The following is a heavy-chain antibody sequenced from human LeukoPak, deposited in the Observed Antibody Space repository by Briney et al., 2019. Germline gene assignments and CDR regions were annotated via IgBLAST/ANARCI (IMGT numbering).Heavy chain of an antibody. J-gene: IGHJ4*02. Sequence: PSETLSLTCAVYGGSFSGYYWSWIRQPPGKGLDWIGEINHSGSTNYNPSLKSRVTISVDTSKNQFSLKLSSVTAADTAVYYCARTAYSSSWYRYWGQGTLVTVSS. CDR2: INHSGST. CDR3: ARTAYSSSWYRY. D-gene: IGHD6-13*01. CDR1: GGSFSGYY. V-gene: IGHV4-34*01.